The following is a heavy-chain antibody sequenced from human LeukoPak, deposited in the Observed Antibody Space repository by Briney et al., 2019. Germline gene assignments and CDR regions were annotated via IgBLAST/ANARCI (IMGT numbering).Heavy chain of an antibody. D-gene: IGHD3-22*01. Sequence: GGSLRLSCAASGFAVSSNYMSWVRQAPGKGLEWVSGISGSGDNTYYADSVKGRFTISRDNSKNTLYVQVNSLGTEDTAAYYCAKGSYYDSSGSFYFDYWGQGTLVTVSS. CDR1: GFAVSSNY. J-gene: IGHJ4*02. V-gene: IGHV3-23*01. CDR3: AKGSYYDSSGSFYFDY. CDR2: ISGSGDNT.